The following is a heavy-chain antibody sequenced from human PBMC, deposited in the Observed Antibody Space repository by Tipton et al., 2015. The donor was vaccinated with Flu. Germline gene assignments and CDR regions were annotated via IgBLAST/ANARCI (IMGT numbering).Heavy chain of an antibody. CDR1: GGSISSYY. Sequence: TLSLTCTVSGGSISSYYWSWIRQPAGKGLEWIGRIYTSGSTNYNPSLKSRVTISVDTSKNQFSLKLSSVTAADTAVYYCARDHYDILTGFLPGGWFDPWGQGTLVTVSS. CDR3: ARDHYDILTGFLPGGWFDP. CDR2: IYTSGST. D-gene: IGHD3-9*01. V-gene: IGHV4-4*07. J-gene: IGHJ5*02.